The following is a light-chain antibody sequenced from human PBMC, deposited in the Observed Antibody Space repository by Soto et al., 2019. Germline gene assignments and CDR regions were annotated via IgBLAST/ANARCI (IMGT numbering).Light chain of an antibody. CDR1: QSVSSK. CDR3: QQYGSSPLT. CDR2: GAS. J-gene: IGKJ4*01. Sequence: EIVMTQSPATLSVSPGARATLSCRASQSVSSKLAWYQQKRGQAPRLLTYGASARATGIPARFSGSGSGTEFTLTISSLQSEDFAVYYCQQYGSSPLTFGGGTKVDIK. V-gene: IGKV3-15*01.